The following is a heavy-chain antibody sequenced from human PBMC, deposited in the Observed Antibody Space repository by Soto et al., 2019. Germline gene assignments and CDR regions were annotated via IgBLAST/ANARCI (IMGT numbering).Heavy chain of an antibody. CDR3: ASVTRTCISTSCYRYYYGMDV. J-gene: IGHJ6*02. CDR1: GGSVSSGSYY. D-gene: IGHD2-2*02. CDR2: IYYSGST. Sequence: QVQLQESGPGLVKPSETLSLTCTVSGGSVSSGSYYWSWIRQPPGKGLEWIGYIYYSGSTNYNPSLKSRLTISVDTSKIQFSLKLSSVTAADTAVYYCASVTRTCISTSCYRYYYGMDVWGQGTTVTVSS. V-gene: IGHV4-61*01.